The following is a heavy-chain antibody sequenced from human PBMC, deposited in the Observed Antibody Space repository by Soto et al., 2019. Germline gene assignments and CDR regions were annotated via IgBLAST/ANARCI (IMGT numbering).Heavy chain of an antibody. CDR1: GYTFTNYG. CDR2: ISVPSGNR. CDR3: ASDSHAVDLGY. J-gene: IGHJ4*02. D-gene: IGHD3-10*01. V-gene: IGHV1-18*04. Sequence: AXSVKVSFKASGYTFTNYGFSWVRQAPGQGPEWMGWISVPSGNRNYAQKFQGRVTMTTDTSTSTAYMELRNLRAEDTAIYYCASDSHAVDLGYWGQGTLVTVSS.